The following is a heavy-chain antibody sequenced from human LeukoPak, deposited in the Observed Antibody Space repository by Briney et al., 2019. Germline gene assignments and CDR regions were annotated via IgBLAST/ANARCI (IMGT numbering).Heavy chain of an antibody. Sequence: ASVKVSCKASGGTFSSYAISWVRQAPGQGLEWMGRIIPILGIANYAQKFQGRVTITADKSTSTAYMELSSLRSEDTAVYYCARVRRFGATTGHYYYGMDVWGQGTTVTVSS. CDR3: ARVRRFGATTGHYYYGMDV. J-gene: IGHJ6*02. V-gene: IGHV1-69*04. CDR2: IIPILGIA. D-gene: IGHD3-10*01. CDR1: GGTFSSYA.